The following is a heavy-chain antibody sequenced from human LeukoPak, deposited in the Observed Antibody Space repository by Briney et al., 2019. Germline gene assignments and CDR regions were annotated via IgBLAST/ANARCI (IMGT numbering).Heavy chain of an antibody. J-gene: IGHJ4*02. D-gene: IGHD3-16*01. CDR2: ISSDSYYI. Sequence: GGSLRLSCATSGFTFSRSAMNWVRQAPGRGLEWVSPISSDSYYIYYGDSLKGRFTISRDNAKNSLFLQMNSLRSEDTAVYYCARDRGGGSLDYWGRGTLVTVSS. CDR1: GFTFSRSA. V-gene: IGHV3-21*01. CDR3: ARDRGGGSLDY.